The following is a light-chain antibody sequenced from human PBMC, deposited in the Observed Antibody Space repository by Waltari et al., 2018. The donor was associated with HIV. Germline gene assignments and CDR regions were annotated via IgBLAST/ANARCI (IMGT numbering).Light chain of an antibody. CDR3: CSYAGRFTYV. V-gene: IGLV2-11*01. Sequence: QSALTQPRSVSGSPGQSVTISCTGTTVGNYVFVSWYQQYPGKAPKVLIYDVNKRPSGVPDRFAGSKSFNTASLPISGLQPEDEADYFCCSYAGRFTYVFGTGTKVTVL. CDR1: TVGNYVF. CDR2: DVN. J-gene: IGLJ1*01.